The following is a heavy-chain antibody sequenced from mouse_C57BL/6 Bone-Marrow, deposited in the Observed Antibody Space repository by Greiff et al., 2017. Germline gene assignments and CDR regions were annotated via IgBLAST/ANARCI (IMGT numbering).Heavy chain of an antibody. CDR2: ISSGGDYI. D-gene: IGHD2-14*01. CDR3: TRGRVYDVDAMDY. J-gene: IGHJ4*01. V-gene: IGHV5-9-1*02. CDR1: GFTFSSYA. Sequence: EVKLVESGEGLVKPGGSLKLSCAASGFTFSSYAMSWVRQTPEKRLEWVAYISSGGDYIYYADTVKGRFTISRDNARNTLYLQMISLKSEDTAMSYCTRGRVYDVDAMDYWGQGTSVTVSS.